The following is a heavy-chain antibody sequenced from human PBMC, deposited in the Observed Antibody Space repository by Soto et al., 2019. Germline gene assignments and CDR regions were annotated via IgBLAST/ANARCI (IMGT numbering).Heavy chain of an antibody. CDR3: ARHRVTIFGVVIIRADWFDP. J-gene: IGHJ5*02. D-gene: IGHD3-3*01. V-gene: IGHV4-39*01. CDR1: GGPISSSSYY. Sequence: SETLSLTCTVSGGPISSSSYYWGWIRQPPGKGLEWIGSIYYSGSTYYNPSLKSRVTISVDTSKNQFSLKLSSVTAADTAVYYCARHRVTIFGVVIIRADWFDPWGQGTLVTVSS. CDR2: IYYSGST.